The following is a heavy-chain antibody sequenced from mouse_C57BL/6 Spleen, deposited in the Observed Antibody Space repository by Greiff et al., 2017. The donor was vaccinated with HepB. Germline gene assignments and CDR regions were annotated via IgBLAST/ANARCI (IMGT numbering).Heavy chain of an antibody. CDR1: GFTFTDYY. V-gene: IGHV7-3*01. CDR2: IRNKANGYTT. J-gene: IGHJ4*01. D-gene: IGHD2-1*01. CDR3: ERYYGNYGGNYAMDY. Sequence: EVKLMESGGGLVQPGGSLSLSCAASGFTFTDYYMSWVRQPPGKALEWLGFIRNKANGYTTEYSASVKGRFTISRANSQSILYLQMNALRAEDIATYYCERYYGNYGGNYAMDYWGQGTSVTVSS.